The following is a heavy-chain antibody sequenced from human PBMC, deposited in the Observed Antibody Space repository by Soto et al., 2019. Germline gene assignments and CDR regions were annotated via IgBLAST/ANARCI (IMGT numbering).Heavy chain of an antibody. CDR2: ISAYNGNT. CDR3: ARDSPPRYYDSSGYYFDY. V-gene: IGHV1-18*01. CDR1: GYTFTSYG. Sequence: GASVKVSCKASGYTFTSYGISWVRQAAGQGLEWMGWISAYNGNTNYAQKLQGRVTMTTDTSTSTAYMELRSLRSDDTAVYYCARDSPPRYYDSSGYYFDYWGQGTLVTVSS. D-gene: IGHD3-22*01. J-gene: IGHJ4*02.